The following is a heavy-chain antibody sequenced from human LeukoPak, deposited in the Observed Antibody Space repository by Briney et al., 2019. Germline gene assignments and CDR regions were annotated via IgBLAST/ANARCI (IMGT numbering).Heavy chain of an antibody. CDR3: VRDNDDYKDDDFVYAFDI. CDR1: GFSFSSFW. CDR2: IKEDGSRN. J-gene: IGHJ3*02. Sequence: GGSLRLSCAASGFSFSSFWMTWVRQAPGKGLEWVANIKEDGSRNHCVDSVKGRFTISRDNAKNSLYPQMNSLRDEDTAVYYCVRDNDDYKDDDFVYAFDIWGQGTMVTVSS. V-gene: IGHV3-7*01. D-gene: IGHD4-17*01.